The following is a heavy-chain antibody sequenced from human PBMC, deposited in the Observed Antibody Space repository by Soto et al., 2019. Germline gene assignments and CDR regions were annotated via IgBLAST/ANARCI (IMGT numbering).Heavy chain of an antibody. D-gene: IGHD1-26*01. CDR3: ARAIRDQLLSDY. CDR1: GYTFTSYD. Sequence: QVQLVQSGAEVRKPGASVKVSCRASGYTFTSYDIGWVRQATGQGLEWMGWMNPNSANTGYAQKFQGRVTMTGDTSISTGYMELNSLTSEDTAVYYCARAIRDQLLSDYWGQGTLVTVSS. J-gene: IGHJ4*02. CDR2: MNPNSANT. V-gene: IGHV1-8*01.